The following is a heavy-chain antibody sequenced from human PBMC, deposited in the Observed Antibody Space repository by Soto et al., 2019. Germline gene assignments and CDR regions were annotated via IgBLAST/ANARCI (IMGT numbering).Heavy chain of an antibody. V-gene: IGHV1-18*01. CDR3: TLGSWSAETFDI. Sequence: GASVKVSCKASGYTFTSYGISWARQAPGQGLEWMGIIKCSGGETTYAQRFQGRVTITADKSTSTAYLELSSLRSDDTAVYYCTLGSWSAETFDIWGRGTMVTVSS. CDR2: IKCSGGET. CDR1: GYTFTSYG. J-gene: IGHJ3*02. D-gene: IGHD6-13*01.